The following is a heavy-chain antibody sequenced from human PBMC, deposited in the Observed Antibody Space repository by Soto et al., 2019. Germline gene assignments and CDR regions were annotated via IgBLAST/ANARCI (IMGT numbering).Heavy chain of an antibody. CDR3: ARAYCSSTSCYIKDPRFLWFDP. V-gene: IGHV4-59*01. J-gene: IGHJ5*02. CDR2: IYYSGST. D-gene: IGHD2-2*02. CDR1: GGSISSYY. Sequence: SETLSLTCTVSGGSISSYYWSWIRQPPGKGLEWIGYIYYSGSTNYNPSLKSRVTISVDTSKNQFSLKLSSVTAADTAVYYCARAYCSSTSCYIKDPRFLWFDPWGQGTLVTVSS.